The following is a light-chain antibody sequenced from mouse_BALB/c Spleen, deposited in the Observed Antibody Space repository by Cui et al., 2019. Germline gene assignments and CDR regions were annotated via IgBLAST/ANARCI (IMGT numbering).Light chain of an antibody. CDR2: RTS. V-gene: IGKV4-58*01. CDR3: QQWSGYPYT. Sequence: ECVRPQSPSILPSSPGQKGATICCSRTNVICNYLHWYQQKPGASPKPLIHRTSNLASGVPARFSGSGSGTSYSLTISSVEAEDDATYYCQQWSGYPYTFGGGTKLEIK. CDR1: TNVICNY. J-gene: IGKJ2*01.